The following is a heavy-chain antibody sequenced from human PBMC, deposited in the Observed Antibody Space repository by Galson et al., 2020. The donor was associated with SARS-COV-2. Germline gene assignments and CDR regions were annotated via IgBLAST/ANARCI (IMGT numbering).Heavy chain of an antibody. Sequence: SETLSLTCAIYGDSVSSNSAAWNWIRQSPSRGLEWLGRTYYRSKWYNDYAVSVKSRITINPDTSKNQFSLQLNSVTPEDTAVYYCAREVGATTRRGYFDYWGQGTLVTVSS. J-gene: IGHJ4*02. V-gene: IGHV6-1*01. D-gene: IGHD1-26*01. CDR2: TYYRSKWYN. CDR3: AREVGATTRRGYFDY. CDR1: GDSVSSNSAA.